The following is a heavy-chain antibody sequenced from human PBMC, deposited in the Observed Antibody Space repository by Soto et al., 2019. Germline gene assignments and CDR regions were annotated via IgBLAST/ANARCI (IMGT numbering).Heavy chain of an antibody. J-gene: IGHJ5*02. D-gene: IGHD3-10*01. CDR3: ARDRGDWFDP. Sequence: EVQLVESGGGLVQPGGSLRLSCAASGFTFSSYWMHWVRQAPGKGLVWVSRVNSDGSSTRYADSVKGRFTISRDNAKNTLDLQMNILSAEDTAVYYCARDRGDWFDPWGQGTLVTVSS. CDR1: GFTFSSYW. CDR2: VNSDGSST. V-gene: IGHV3-74*01.